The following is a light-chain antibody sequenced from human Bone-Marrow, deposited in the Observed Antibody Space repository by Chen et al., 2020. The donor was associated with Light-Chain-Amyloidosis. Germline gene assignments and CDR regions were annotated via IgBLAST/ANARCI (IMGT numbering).Light chain of an antibody. CDR3: KQTYSDSAYT. CDR1: HSVDKY. V-gene: IGKV1-39*01. J-gene: IGKJ2*01. CDR2: AAS. Sequence: DFQMTQSTPSLSASIGDTVTITCRASHSVDKYLTWYQQKAGKPPTLLIYAASSLQSGVPPRFRGSGAGTDFRLTISNLQPDDLATYDCKQTYSDSAYTVGQRTNLQI.